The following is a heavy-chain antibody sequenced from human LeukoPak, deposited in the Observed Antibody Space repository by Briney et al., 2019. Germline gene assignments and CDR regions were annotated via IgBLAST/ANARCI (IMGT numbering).Heavy chain of an antibody. CDR2: INSDGSSI. CDR3: AREAVVTMVRGVIINYMDV. CDR1: GFTFSSYW. Sequence: GGSLRLSCAASGFTFSSYWMHWVRQAPGKGLVFVSRINSDGSSISYADSVKGLFNISRDKAKNTLYLQMNSLRAEDTAVYYCAREAVVTMVRGVIINYMDVWGKGTTVTISS. V-gene: IGHV3-74*01. J-gene: IGHJ6*03. D-gene: IGHD3-10*01.